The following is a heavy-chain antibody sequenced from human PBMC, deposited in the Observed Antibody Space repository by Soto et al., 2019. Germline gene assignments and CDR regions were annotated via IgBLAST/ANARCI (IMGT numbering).Heavy chain of an antibody. CDR2: IKQDGSEK. CDR1: GFTFSSYW. D-gene: IGHD2-15*01. V-gene: IGHV3-7*03. CDR3: AREGGVDYYYGMDV. J-gene: IGHJ6*02. Sequence: PGGSLRLSCAASGFTFSSYWMSWVRQAPGKGLEWVANIKQDGSEKYYVDSVKGRFTISRDNAKNSLYLQMNSLRAEDTAVYYCAREGGVDYYYGMDVWGQGTTVTVSS.